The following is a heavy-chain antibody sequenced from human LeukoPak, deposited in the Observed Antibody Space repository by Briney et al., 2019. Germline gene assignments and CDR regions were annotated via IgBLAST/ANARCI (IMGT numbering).Heavy chain of an antibody. J-gene: IGHJ4*02. D-gene: IGHD5-12*01. V-gene: IGHV3-21*01. CDR2: ISSSSSYI. CDR1: GFTFSSYA. CDR3: ARGRDIVATLPSY. Sequence: GGSLRLSCAASGFTFSSYAMSWVRQAPGKGLEWVSSISSSSSYIYYADSVKGRFTISRDNAKNSLYLQMNSLRAEDTAVYYCARGRDIVATLPSYWGQGTLVTVSS.